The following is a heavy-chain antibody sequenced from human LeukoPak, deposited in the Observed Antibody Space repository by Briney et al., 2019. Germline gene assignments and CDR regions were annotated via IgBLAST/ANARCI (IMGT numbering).Heavy chain of an antibody. V-gene: IGHV3-15*01. CDR3: TTKAY. CDR2: IKTKSDGRTT. J-gene: IGHJ4*02. Sequence: GLDLVFRIKTKSDGRTTDYPARGKGRSTISRDDPKNTLYLQMSSLEIEDTAVYYCTTKAYWGQGTLVTVSS.